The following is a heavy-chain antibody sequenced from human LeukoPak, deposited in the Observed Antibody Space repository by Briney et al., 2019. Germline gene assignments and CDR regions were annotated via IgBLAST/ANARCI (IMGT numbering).Heavy chain of an antibody. CDR1: GGTFSSYA. D-gene: IGHD3-10*01. CDR3: GGLSGSYYADAFDI. V-gene: IGHV1-69*13. CDR2: IIPIFGTA. J-gene: IGHJ3*02. Sequence: SVKVSCKASGGTFSSYAISWVRQAPGQGLEWMGVIIPIFGTANYAQKFQGRVTITADESTSTAYMELSSLRSEDTAVYYCGGLSGSYYADAFDIWGQGTMVTVSS.